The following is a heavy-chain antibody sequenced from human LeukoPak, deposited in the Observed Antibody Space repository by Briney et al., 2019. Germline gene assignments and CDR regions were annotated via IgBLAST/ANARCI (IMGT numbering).Heavy chain of an antibody. CDR3: ARDRWLHFDY. Sequence: PSETLSLTCSVSGGSIGTSSYYWGWIRQPPGKGLEWIGSIHYSGSTYYSPSLKSRLTIALDTSKNQFSLKLTSVTAADTAVYYCARDRWLHFDYWGQGTLVTVSS. J-gene: IGHJ4*02. CDR1: GGSIGTSSYY. CDR2: IHYSGST. D-gene: IGHD5-24*01. V-gene: IGHV4-39*07.